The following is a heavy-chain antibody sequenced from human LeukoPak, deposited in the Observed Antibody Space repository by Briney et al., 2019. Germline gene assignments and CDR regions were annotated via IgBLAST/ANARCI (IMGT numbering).Heavy chain of an antibody. V-gene: IGHV1-2*02. CDR3: ARHMTTANNWFDP. CDR2: INPKSGGT. Sequence: ASVKVSCTASGYTFTGYYMHGVRQAPGQGLEWMGWINPKSGGTNYEQKFQGRVIMTRDTSISTAYMELSSLRSDDTAVYYCARHMTTANNWFDPWGQGTLVTVSS. D-gene: IGHD1-1*01. J-gene: IGHJ5*02. CDR1: GYTFTGYY.